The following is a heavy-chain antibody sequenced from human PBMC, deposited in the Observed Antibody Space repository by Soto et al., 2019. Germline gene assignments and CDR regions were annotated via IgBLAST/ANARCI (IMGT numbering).Heavy chain of an antibody. CDR2: ISSDGTDT. CDR1: GFTFNNYA. D-gene: IGHD2-15*01. CDR3: TSAGCGTFCYSPDY. Sequence: QVQLVESGGGVVQPGRSLRLSCAASGFTFNNYAMHWVRQAPGKGLEWVAIISSDGTDTNYADSVKGRFTISRDNSKHTLYLQMSSLRDEDTAVDHWTSAGCGTFCYSPDYWGQGALVTVSS. J-gene: IGHJ4*02. V-gene: IGHV3-30-3*01.